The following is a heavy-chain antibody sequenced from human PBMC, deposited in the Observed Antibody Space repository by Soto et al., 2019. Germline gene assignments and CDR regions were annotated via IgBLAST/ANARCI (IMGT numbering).Heavy chain of an antibody. J-gene: IGHJ4*02. V-gene: IGHV3-30*18. Sequence: GGSLRLSCAASGFTFSSYGMHWVRQAPGKGLEWVAVISYDGSNKYYADSVKGRFTISRDNSKNTLYLQMNSLRAEDTAVYYCAKDPREEWLGYYFDYWGQGTLVTVSS. CDR2: ISYDGSNK. CDR1: GFTFSSYG. CDR3: AKDPREEWLGYYFDY. D-gene: IGHD6-19*01.